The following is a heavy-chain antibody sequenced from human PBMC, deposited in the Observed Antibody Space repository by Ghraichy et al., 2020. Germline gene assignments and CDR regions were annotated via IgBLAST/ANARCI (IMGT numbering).Heavy chain of an antibody. D-gene: IGHD3-3*01. J-gene: IGHJ5*02. Sequence: SETLSLTCTVSGGSVSSGSYYWSWIRQPPGKGLEWIGYIYYSGSTNYNTSLKSRVTISVDTSKNQFSLKLSSVTAADTAVYYCARGEVGVGTGSWGQGTLVTVSS. V-gene: IGHV4-61*01. CDR1: GGSVSSGSYY. CDR3: ARGEVGVGTGS. CDR2: IYYSGST.